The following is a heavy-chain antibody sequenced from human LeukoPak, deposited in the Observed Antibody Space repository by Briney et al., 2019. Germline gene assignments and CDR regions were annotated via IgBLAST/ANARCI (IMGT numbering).Heavy chain of an antibody. CDR3: ARAYSSSWHFDY. CDR2: IDPSDSYT. Sequence: GESLKISCKGSGYSFTSSWIGWVRQMPGKGLEWMGRIDPSDSYTNYSPSFQGHVTISADKSISTAYLQWSSLKASDRAMYYCARAYSSSWHFDYWGQGTLVTVSS. D-gene: IGHD6-13*01. V-gene: IGHV5-10-1*01. J-gene: IGHJ4*02. CDR1: GYSFTSSW.